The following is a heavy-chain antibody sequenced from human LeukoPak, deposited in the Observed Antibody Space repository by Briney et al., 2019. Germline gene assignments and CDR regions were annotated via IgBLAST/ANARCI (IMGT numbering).Heavy chain of an antibody. J-gene: IGHJ6*02. CDR1: GFTFSNS. Sequence: PGGSLRLSCAASGFTFSNSMNWVRQAPGKGLEWVSSISSSSSYIYYADSVKGRFTISRDNAKNSLYLQMNSLRAEDTAVYYCARDYGIAVPYGMDVWGQGTTVTVSS. CDR2: ISSSSSYI. CDR3: ARDYGIAVPYGMDV. V-gene: IGHV3-21*01. D-gene: IGHD6-19*01.